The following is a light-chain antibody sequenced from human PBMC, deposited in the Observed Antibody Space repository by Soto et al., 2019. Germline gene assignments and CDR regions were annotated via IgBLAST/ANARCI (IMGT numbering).Light chain of an antibody. CDR1: SSDVGGYNY. V-gene: IGLV2-14*01. Sequence: SALTQPASVSGSPGQSITISCTGTSSDVGGYNYVSWYQQHPGKAPKLMIYEVSDRPSGVSNRFSGSKPGNTASLTISGLQAEDEADYYCSSYTITSTYVFGTGTRSSS. CDR3: SSYTITSTYV. J-gene: IGLJ1*01. CDR2: EVS.